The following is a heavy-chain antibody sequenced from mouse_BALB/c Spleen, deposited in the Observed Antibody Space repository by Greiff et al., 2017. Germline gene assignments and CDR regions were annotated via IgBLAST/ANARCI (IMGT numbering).Heavy chain of an antibody. CDR3: ARDLNYRLAWFAY. J-gene: IGHJ3*01. V-gene: IGHV5-6-3*01. Sequence: EVKVVESGGGLVQPGGSLKLSCAASGFTFSSYGMSWVRQTPDKRLELVATINSNGGSTYYPDSVKGRFTISRDNAKNTLYLQMSSLKSEDTAMYYCARDLNYRLAWFAYWGQGTLVTVSA. D-gene: IGHD2-14*01. CDR1: GFTFSSYG. CDR2: INSNGGST.